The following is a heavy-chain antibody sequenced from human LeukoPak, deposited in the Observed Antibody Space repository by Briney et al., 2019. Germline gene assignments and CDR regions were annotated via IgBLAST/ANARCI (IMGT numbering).Heavy chain of an antibody. CDR2: IYYSGST. CDR1: GGSISSGGYY. V-gene: IGHV4-61*08. J-gene: IGHJ3*02. D-gene: IGHD3-10*01. Sequence: SETLSLTCTVSGGSISSGGYYWTWIRQHPGKGLEWIGYIYYSGSTNYNPSLKSRVTISVDTSKNQFSLKLSSVTAADTAVYYCARDGSPVLLWFGESPGAFDIWGQGTMVTVSS. CDR3: ARDGSPVLLWFGESPGAFDI.